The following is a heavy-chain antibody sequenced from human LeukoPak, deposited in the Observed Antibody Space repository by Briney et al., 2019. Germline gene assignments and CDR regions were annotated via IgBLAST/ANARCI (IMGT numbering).Heavy chain of an antibody. CDR1: GFSVRSNY. Sequence: GGSLRLSCAASGFSVRSNYISWVRQAPGKGLEWVSMIYSDGSIFHADSVKGRFTMSRDNSRNTLDLQMNSLRVEDTAVYFCARDRRRLRGMNGDGVAFDIWGQGTMVTVSS. J-gene: IGHJ3*02. D-gene: IGHD1-1*01. V-gene: IGHV3-53*01. CDR2: IYSDGSI. CDR3: ARDRRRLRGMNGDGVAFDI.